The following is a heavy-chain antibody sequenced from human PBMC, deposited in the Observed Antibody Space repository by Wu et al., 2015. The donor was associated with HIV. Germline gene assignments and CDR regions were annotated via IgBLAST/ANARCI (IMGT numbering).Heavy chain of an antibody. CDR2: VNSNDGGT. D-gene: IGHD6-6*01. CDR1: GYTFTGHY. J-gene: IGHJ6*03. V-gene: IGHV1-2*02. CDR3: ARLGYSSSSVEYYYYMDV. Sequence: QVQLEQSGAEVKTPGASVKVSCKASGYTFTGHYIHWVRQAPGQGLEWMGYVNSNDGGTKSSQKFQGRVTMTRDTSISTVHMELTRLRPDDTGVYYCARLGYSSSSVEYYYYMDVWGKGTTVTVSS.